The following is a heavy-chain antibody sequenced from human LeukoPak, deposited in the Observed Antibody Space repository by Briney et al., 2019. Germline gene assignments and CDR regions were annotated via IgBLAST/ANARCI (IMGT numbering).Heavy chain of an antibody. CDR1: GFTFSSYS. CDR3: ARAWNALAVAGTAYYYYMDV. J-gene: IGHJ6*03. Sequence: GGSLRLSCAASGFTFSSYSINWVRQAPGKGLEWVSSISSSSSYIYYADSVKGRFTISRDNAKNSLYLQMNGLRAEDTAVYYCARAWNALAVAGTAYYYYMDVWGKGTTVTVSS. CDR2: ISSSSSYI. V-gene: IGHV3-21*01. D-gene: IGHD6-19*01.